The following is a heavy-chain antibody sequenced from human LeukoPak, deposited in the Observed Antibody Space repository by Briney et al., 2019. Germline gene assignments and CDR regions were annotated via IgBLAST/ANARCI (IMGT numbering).Heavy chain of an antibody. CDR2: INHSGST. Sequence: SPSETLSLTCAVYGGSFSGYYWSWIRQPPGKGLGWIGEINHSGSTNYNPCLKSRVTISVDTSKNQFSLKLSSVTAADTAVYYCAKSGEFHPDAFEIWGQGTMVTVSS. CDR3: AKSGEFHPDAFEI. CDR1: GGSFSGYY. D-gene: IGHD3-10*01. J-gene: IGHJ3*02. V-gene: IGHV4-34*01.